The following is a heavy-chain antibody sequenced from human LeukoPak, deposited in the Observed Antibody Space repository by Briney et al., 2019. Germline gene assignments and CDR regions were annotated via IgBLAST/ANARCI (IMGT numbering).Heavy chain of an antibody. CDR2: VKQDGIET. CDR3: ARDGTGFDY. CDR1: GFTFSRDW. V-gene: IGHV3-7*01. D-gene: IGHD2-8*02. Sequence: PGGSLRLSCVASGFTFSRDWMSWVRQAPGKGLEWVASVKQDGIETQYVDSVKGRFTISRDNAKNSVYLQMNSLRVEGTAVYYCARDGTGFDYWGQGTLVTVSS. J-gene: IGHJ4*02.